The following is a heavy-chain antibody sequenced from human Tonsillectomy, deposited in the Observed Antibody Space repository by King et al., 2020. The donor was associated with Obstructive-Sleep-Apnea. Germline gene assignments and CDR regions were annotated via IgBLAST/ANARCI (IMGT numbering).Heavy chain of an antibody. CDR3: AKGPSEVPWSGDDNYGMDV. V-gene: IGHV3-23*04. J-gene: IGHJ6*02. Sequence: VQLVESGGGLVQPGGSLRLSCAASGFTFSSYAMSWVRQAPGKGLEWVSAISGSGGSTYYADSVKGRFTISRDNSKNTLYLQMNSLRAEDTAVYYCAKGPSEVPWSGDDNYGMDVWGQGTTVTVSS. D-gene: IGHD3-3*01. CDR2: ISGSGGST. CDR1: GFTFSSYA.